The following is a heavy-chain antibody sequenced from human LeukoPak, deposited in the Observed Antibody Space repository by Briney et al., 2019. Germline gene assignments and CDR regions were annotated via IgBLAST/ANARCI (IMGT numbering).Heavy chain of an antibody. J-gene: IGHJ6*02. V-gene: IGHV1-2*02. CDR3: ARSSAYCGGDCFLDV. CDR2: INPNSGGT. CDR1: GYTFTGYY. Sequence: ASVKVSCKASGYTFTGYYMHWVRQAPGQGLEWMGWINPNSGGTNYAQKFQGRVTMTRDTSISTAYMELSRLRSDDTAVHYCARSSAYCGGDCFLDVWGQGTTVTVSS. D-gene: IGHD2-21*02.